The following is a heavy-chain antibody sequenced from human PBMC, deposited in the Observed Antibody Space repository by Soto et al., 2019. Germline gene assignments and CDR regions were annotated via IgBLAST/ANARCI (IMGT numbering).Heavy chain of an antibody. CDR3: ARDEYGDYGNHYYYHYYMVV. D-gene: IGHD4-17*01. V-gene: IGHV3-21*01. CDR2: ISSSSSYI. J-gene: IGHJ6*03. Sequence: EVQLVESGGGLVKPGGSLRLSCAASGFTFSSYSMNWVRQAPGKGLEWVSSISSSSSYIYYADSVKGRFPISRDNAKNSFYLQMNSLRAEDTAVYYCARDEYGDYGNHYYYHYYMVVWGKGTTVTVSS. CDR1: GFTFSSYS.